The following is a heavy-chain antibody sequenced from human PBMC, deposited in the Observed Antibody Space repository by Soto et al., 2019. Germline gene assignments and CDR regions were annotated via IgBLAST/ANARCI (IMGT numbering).Heavy chain of an antibody. J-gene: IGHJ4*02. CDR2: IIPVFHTT. D-gene: IGHD6-19*01. V-gene: IGHV1-69*01. CDR3: EREGEYSTGWYCHDY. CDR1: GGTFSSYA. Sequence: QVQLVQAGAEVKKPGSSVKVSCKASGGTFSSYAFSWVRQAPGQGLEWMGGIIPVFHTTNYAQNCQGKVTIIADASTDTAYMELSSLRSEGPAIYYCEREGEYSTGWYCHDYWGQGTLVTVSS.